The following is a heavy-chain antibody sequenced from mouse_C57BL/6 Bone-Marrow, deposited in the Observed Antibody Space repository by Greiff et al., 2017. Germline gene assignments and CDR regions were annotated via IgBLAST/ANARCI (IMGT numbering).Heavy chain of an antibody. V-gene: IGHV14-2*01. CDR2: IDPEDGET. CDR1: GFNIKDYY. Sequence: VQLQQSGAELVKPGASVKLSCTASGFNIKDYYIHWVKQRTEQGLEWIGRIDPEDGETKYAPKFQDKATITADTSSNTAYLQLSCLTSVDTPVYYCTRSLIYSGTNYWGQGTTLTVSS. CDR3: TRSLIYSGTNY. J-gene: IGHJ2*01. D-gene: IGHD1-1*01.